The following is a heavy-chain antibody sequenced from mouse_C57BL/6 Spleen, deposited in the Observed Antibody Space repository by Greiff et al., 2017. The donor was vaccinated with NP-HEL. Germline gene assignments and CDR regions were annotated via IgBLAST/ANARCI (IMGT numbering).Heavy chain of an antibody. D-gene: IGHD1-1*02. Sequence: EVMLVESGGDLVKPGGSLKLSCAASGFTFSSYGMSWVRQTPDKRLEWVATISSGGSYTYYPDSVKGRFTISRDNAKNTLYLQMSSLKSEDTAMYYCAREGGYYFDYWGQGTTLTVSS. V-gene: IGHV5-6*01. CDR3: AREGGYYFDY. CDR1: GFTFSSYG. J-gene: IGHJ2*01. CDR2: ISSGGSYT.